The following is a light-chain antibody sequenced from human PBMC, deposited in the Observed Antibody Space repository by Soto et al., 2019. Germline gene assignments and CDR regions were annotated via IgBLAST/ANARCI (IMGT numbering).Light chain of an antibody. Sequence: EIVLTQSPGTLSLSPGERATLSCRASQSVSSSYLAWYQQKPGQAPRLLIYGASSRATGIPGRFSGSGSGTYFTLTISRLEPEDFVLYYCQQYGSSPAFGGGTKVEIK. V-gene: IGKV3-20*01. CDR3: QQYGSSPA. CDR2: GAS. J-gene: IGKJ4*01. CDR1: QSVSSSY.